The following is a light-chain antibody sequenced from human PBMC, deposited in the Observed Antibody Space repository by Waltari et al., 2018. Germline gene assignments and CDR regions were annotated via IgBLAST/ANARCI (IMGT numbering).Light chain of an antibody. CDR3: QQYYSYPPLT. CDR1: QSISSY. J-gene: IGKJ4*01. Sequence: AIRMTQSPSSLSASTGDRVTITCRASQSISSYLAWYQQKPGKAPKLLIYAASTLQSGVPSRFSGSGSGTDFTLTISCLQSEDFATYYCQQYYSYPPLTFGGGTKVEIK. CDR2: AAS. V-gene: IGKV1-8*01.